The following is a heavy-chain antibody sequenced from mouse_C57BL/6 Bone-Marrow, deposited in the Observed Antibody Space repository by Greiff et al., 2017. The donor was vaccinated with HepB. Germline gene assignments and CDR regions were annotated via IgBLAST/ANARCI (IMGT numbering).Heavy chain of an antibody. V-gene: IGHV1-39*01. D-gene: IGHD2-4*01. CDR2: INHNYGTT. CDR1: GYSFTDYK. CDR3: ARAGDYDGYYYAMDY. J-gene: IGHJ4*01. Sequence: VQLQQSGPELVKPGASVKISCKASGYSFTDYKMNWVKQSNGKSLEWIGVINHNYGTTSYNQKFKGNATLTVDQSSSTASMQRNSLTSEDSAVYYCARAGDYDGYYYAMDYWGQGTSVTVSA.